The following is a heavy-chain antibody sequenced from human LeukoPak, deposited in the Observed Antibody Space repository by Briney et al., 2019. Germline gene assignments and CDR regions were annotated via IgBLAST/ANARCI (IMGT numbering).Heavy chain of an antibody. Sequence: SETLSLTCTVSGGSISSSTYHWGWIRQPPGKGLEWIGTIYYSGTTYYNPSLESRVTIFEDASKNQFSLMLTSVTAADTAVYYCARQISDYYYYYMDVWGKGTTVTVSS. CDR1: GGSISSSTYH. D-gene: IGHD3-10*01. V-gene: IGHV4-39*01. J-gene: IGHJ6*03. CDR3: ARQISDYYYYYMDV. CDR2: IYYSGTT.